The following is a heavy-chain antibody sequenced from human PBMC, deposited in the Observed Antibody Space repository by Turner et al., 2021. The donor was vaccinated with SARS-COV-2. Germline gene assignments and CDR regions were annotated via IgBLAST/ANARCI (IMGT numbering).Heavy chain of an antibody. J-gene: IGHJ6*02. D-gene: IGHD1-26*01. CDR1: GGPVRRSSYY. CDR3: ASHRVGATIYYDYGMDV. CDR2: AYYKGNT. Sequence: QLQLQESGPGLMKSSETLSLPCPVPGGPVRRSSYYWGWIRQPPGKGLEWIGNAYYKGNTYYNPSLKSRVTISVDTSKNQFSLNLNSVTAADTAMYYCASHRVGATIYYDYGMDVWGQGATVTVSS. V-gene: IGHV4-39*01.